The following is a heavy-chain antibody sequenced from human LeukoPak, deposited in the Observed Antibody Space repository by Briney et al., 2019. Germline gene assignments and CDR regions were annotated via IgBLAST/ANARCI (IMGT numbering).Heavy chain of an antibody. CDR2: ISGSGGST. J-gene: IGHJ4*02. V-gene: IGHV3-23*01. D-gene: IGHD6-19*01. CDR1: GFTFSSYG. Sequence: GGSLRLSCAASGFTFSSYGMSWVRQTPGKGLEWVSGISGSGGSTYYADSVKGRFTISRDNSKNTLYLQMKGLRAEDTAVYYCVKDSVVVAGLVNYFDYWGQGTLVTVSS. CDR3: VKDSVVVAGLVNYFDY.